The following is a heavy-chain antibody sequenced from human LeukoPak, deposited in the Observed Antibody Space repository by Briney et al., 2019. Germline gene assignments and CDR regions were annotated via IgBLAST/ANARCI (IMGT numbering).Heavy chain of an antibody. CDR3: ASTYYDSSAKDYYGMDV. D-gene: IGHD3-22*01. V-gene: IGHV1-2*04. CDR1: GYTFTGYY. CDR2: INPNSGGT. J-gene: IGHJ6*02. Sequence: ASVKVSCKASGYTFTGYYMHWVRQAPGQGLEWMGWINPNSGGTTYAQKFQGWVTMTRDTSISTAYMELSRLRSDDTAVYYCASTYYDSSAKDYYGMDVWGQGTTVTVSS.